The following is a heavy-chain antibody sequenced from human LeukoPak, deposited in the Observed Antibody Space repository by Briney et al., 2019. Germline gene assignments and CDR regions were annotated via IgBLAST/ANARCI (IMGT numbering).Heavy chain of an antibody. D-gene: IGHD6-13*01. V-gene: IGHV1-69*13. CDR3: ARVHQTTAGTDY. CDR1: GGTFSSYA. Sequence: ASVKVSCKASGGTFSSYAISWVRQAPGQGLEWMGGIIPIFGTANYAQKFQGRVTIPADESTSTAYMELSSLRSEDTAVYYCARVHQTTAGTDYWGQGTLVTVSS. CDR2: IIPIFGTA. J-gene: IGHJ4*02.